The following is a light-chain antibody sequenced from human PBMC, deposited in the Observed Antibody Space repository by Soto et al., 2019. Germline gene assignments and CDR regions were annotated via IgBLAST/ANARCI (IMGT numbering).Light chain of an antibody. CDR2: NAS. CDR1: QSLPNNY. V-gene: IGKV3-20*01. Sequence: EIVLTQSPGTLSLSPGERATLSCRASQSLPNNYLAWYQQKPGQAPRLLIYNASGRATGIPDRFSGSGSGTVFTLTISRLEPEDFAVYFCQQYTGSPRTFGQGTRVEIK. CDR3: QQYTGSPRT. J-gene: IGKJ1*01.